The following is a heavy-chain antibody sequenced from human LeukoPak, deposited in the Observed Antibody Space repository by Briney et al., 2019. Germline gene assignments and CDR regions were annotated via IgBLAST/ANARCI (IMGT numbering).Heavy chain of an antibody. Sequence: PSETLSLTCTVSSGSISSGGYYWSWIRQHPGKDLEWIGYIYYSGSTYYNPSLKSRVTISVDTSKNQFSLKLSSVTAADTAVYYCARYDYGDYFDAFDIWGQGTMVTVSS. J-gene: IGHJ3*02. CDR3: ARYDYGDYFDAFDI. CDR2: IYYSGST. D-gene: IGHD4-17*01. CDR1: SGSISSGGYY. V-gene: IGHV4-31*03.